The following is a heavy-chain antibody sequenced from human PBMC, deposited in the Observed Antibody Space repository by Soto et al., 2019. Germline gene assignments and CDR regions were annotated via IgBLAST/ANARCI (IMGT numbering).Heavy chain of an antibody. D-gene: IGHD2-15*01. Sequence: GSGPTLVNPTQTLTLTCTFSGFSLITSGMRVSCIRQPPGKALEWLARIDWDDYKFYNTSLKTRLTISKDSSKNQVVLTMTNMDPVDTATYYCARMFHCSGGTCPFDYWGQGALVTVSS. CDR3: ARMFHCSGGTCPFDY. CDR1: GFSLITSGMR. J-gene: IGHJ4*02. V-gene: IGHV2-70*04. CDR2: IDWDDYK.